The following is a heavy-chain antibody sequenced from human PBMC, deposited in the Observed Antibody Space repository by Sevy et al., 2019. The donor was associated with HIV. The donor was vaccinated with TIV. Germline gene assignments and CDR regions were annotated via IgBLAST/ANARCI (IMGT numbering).Heavy chain of an antibody. V-gene: IGHV3-30-3*01. CDR1: GFTFSSYA. Sequence: GGSLRLSCAASGFTFSSYAMHWVRQAPGKGLEWVAVISYDGSNKYYADSVKGGFTISRDNSKITLYLQMNSRRAEDTAVYYCAREISGRIAAAVAHYYYGMDVWGQGTTVTVSS. D-gene: IGHD6-13*01. CDR3: AREISGRIAAAVAHYYYGMDV. CDR2: ISYDGSNK. J-gene: IGHJ6*02.